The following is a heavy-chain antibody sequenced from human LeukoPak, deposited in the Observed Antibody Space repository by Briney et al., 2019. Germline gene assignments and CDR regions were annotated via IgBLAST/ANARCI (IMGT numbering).Heavy chain of an antibody. CDR3: ARDGVSYYYDSSGGYYFDY. CDR2: ISYSGSTI. V-gene: IGHV3-48*03. CDR1: GFTFSSYE. J-gene: IGHJ4*02. D-gene: IGHD3-22*01. Sequence: PGASLRLSCAASGFTFSSYEMNWVRQAPGKGLEWVSYISYSGSTIYYADSVKGRLTISRDNAKNSLYLQMNSLRAEDTAVYYCARDGVSYYYDSSGGYYFDYWGQGTLVTVSS.